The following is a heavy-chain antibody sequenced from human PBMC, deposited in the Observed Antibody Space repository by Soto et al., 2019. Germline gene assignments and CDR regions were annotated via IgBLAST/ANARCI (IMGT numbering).Heavy chain of an antibody. CDR2: IYYSGNS. Sequence: SETLSLTCTVSGGSISSGGYYWSWIRQQPGKGLEWIGHIYYSGNSNYNPSLKSRLTISVDTSKNQFSLKLTSVTAADTAVYYCARGSKGNSNGYWYFDPWGQGTLVTVSS. CDR1: GGSISSGGYY. D-gene: IGHD5-18*01. J-gene: IGHJ5*02. V-gene: IGHV4-61*08. CDR3: ARGSKGNSNGYWYFDP.